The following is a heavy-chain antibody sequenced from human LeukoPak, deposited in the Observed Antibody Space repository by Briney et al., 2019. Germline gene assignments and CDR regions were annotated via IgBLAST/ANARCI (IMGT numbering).Heavy chain of an antibody. CDR3: ARASRGATIPLFDY. Sequence: SETLSLTCTVSGGSISSGGYYWSWIRQHPGKGLEWIGYIYYSGSTYSTPSLKSRVTISVDTSKNQFSLKLSSVTAADTAVYYCARASRGATIPLFDYWGQGTLVTVSS. V-gene: IGHV4-31*03. CDR1: GGSISSGGYY. J-gene: IGHJ4*02. D-gene: IGHD5-12*01. CDR2: IYYSGST.